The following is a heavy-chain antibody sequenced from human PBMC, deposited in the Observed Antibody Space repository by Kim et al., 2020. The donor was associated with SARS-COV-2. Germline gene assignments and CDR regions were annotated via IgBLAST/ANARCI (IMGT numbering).Heavy chain of an antibody. V-gene: IGHV4-39*01. CDR1: GGSISSSSYY. CDR3: ARLGGVITGDFDY. Sequence: SETLSLTCTVSGGSISSSSYYWGWIRQPPGKGLEWIGSIYYSGSTYYNPSLKSRVTISVDTSKNQFSLKLSSVTAADTAVYYCARLGGVITGDFDYWGQGTLVTVSS. D-gene: IGHD3-10*01. CDR2: IYYSGST. J-gene: IGHJ4*02.